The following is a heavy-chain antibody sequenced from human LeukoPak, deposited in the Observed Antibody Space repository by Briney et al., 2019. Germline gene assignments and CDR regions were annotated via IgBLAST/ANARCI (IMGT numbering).Heavy chain of an antibody. J-gene: IGHJ3*02. CDR1: GGSISSGGYS. V-gene: IGHV4-30-4*07. CDR2: IYYSGST. CDR3: ARVSFGVVTPDAFDI. Sequence: SETLSLTRAVSGGSISSGGYSWSWIRQPPGKGLEWIGYIYYSGSTYYNPSLKSRVTISVDTSKNQFSLKLSSVTAADTAVYYCARVSFGVVTPDAFDIWGQGTMVTVSS. D-gene: IGHD3-3*01.